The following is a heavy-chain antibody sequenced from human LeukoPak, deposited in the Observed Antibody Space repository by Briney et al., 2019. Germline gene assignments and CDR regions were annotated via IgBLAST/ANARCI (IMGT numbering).Heavy chain of an antibody. J-gene: IGHJ5*02. CDR1: GYTFTGSY. CDR3: ARDPINSSEGFDP. CDR2: INPNSGGT. Sequence: ASVKVSCKASGYTFTGSYMHWVRQAPGQGLEWMGWINPNSGGTNYAQKFQGRVTMTRDTSISTAYMELSRLRSDDTAVYYCARDPINSSEGFDPWGQGTLVTVSS. V-gene: IGHV1-2*02. D-gene: IGHD6-19*01.